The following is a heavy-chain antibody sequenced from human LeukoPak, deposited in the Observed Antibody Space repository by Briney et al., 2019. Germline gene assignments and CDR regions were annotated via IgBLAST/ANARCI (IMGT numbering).Heavy chain of an antibody. J-gene: IGHJ5*02. CDR2: ISSSSSYI. V-gene: IGHV3-21*01. CDR1: GFTFSSYS. D-gene: IGHD6-19*01. CDR3: ARDSQWMVFNWFAP. Sequence: GGSLRLSCAASGFTFSSYSMNWVRKAPGKGLEWVSSISSSSSYIYYADSVKGRFTTSRDNAKNSLYLQMNSLRAEDTAVYYWARDSQWMVFNWFAPWGQGTLVTVSS.